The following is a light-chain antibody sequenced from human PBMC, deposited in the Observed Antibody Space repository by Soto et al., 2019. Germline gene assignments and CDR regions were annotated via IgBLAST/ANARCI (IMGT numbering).Light chain of an antibody. CDR1: QDISNY. V-gene: IGKV1-33*01. Sequence: DIQMTQSPSSLSASVGDRVTITCQASQDISNYLNWYQQKPGKAPKLLIYDASNLETGVPSRFSGSGSGTDFTFTISSLQPEDIATYYCQQYDNLPRTFDHGTQVEIK. CDR2: DAS. J-gene: IGKJ1*01. CDR3: QQYDNLPRT.